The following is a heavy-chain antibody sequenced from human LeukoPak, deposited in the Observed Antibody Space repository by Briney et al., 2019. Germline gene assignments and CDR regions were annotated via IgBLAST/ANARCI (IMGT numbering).Heavy chain of an antibody. CDR1: GGTFSSYT. V-gene: IGHV1-69*02. D-gene: IGHD3-22*01. J-gene: IGHJ4*02. CDR3: ARGLVVVDPGPYYFDY. Sequence: GASVKVSCKASGGTFSSYTISWVRQAPGQGLEWMVRIIPILGIANYAQKFQGRVTITADKSTSTAYMELSSLRSEDTAVYYCARGLVVVDPGPYYFDYWGQGTLVTVSS. CDR2: IIPILGIA.